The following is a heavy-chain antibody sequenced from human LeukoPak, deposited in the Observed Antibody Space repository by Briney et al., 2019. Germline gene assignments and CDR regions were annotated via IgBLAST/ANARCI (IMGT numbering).Heavy chain of an antibody. Sequence: SETLSLTCTVSGGSISSSSYYWGWIRQPPGKGLEWIGSIYYSGSTYYNPSLRSRVTISVDTSKHQFSLKLSSVTAADTAVYYCARVSYYYGSGTPGGSDPWGQGTLVTVSS. V-gene: IGHV4-39*07. CDR2: IYYSGST. CDR1: GGSISSSSYY. D-gene: IGHD3-10*01. J-gene: IGHJ5*02. CDR3: ARVSYYYGSGTPGGSDP.